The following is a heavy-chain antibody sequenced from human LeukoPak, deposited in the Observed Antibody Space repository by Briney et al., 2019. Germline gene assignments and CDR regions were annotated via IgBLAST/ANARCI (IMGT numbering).Heavy chain of an antibody. CDR1: GGTFSSYA. V-gene: IGHV1-69*04. D-gene: IGHD3-10*01. CDR3: ARESPMVRGVIITGDSVY. Sequence: SVKVSCKASGGTFSSYAISWVRQAPGQGLERMGRIIPILGIANYAQKFQGRVTITADKSTSTAYMELSSLRSEDTAVYYCARESPMVRGVIITGDSVYWGQGTLVTVSS. J-gene: IGHJ4*02. CDR2: IIPILGIA.